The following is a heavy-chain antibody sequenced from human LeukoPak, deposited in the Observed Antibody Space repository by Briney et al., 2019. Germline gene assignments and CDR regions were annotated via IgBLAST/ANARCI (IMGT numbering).Heavy chain of an antibody. CDR3: AAWGNYYMDV. Sequence: SETLSLTCTVSGGSISSYYWSWIRQPPGKGLEWIGYTYYSGSTNYNPSLKSRVTISVDTSKNQFSLKLSSVTAADTAVYYCAAWGNYYMDVWGKGTTVTVSS. CDR2: TYYSGST. D-gene: IGHD3-16*01. CDR1: GGSISSYY. J-gene: IGHJ6*03. V-gene: IGHV4-59*08.